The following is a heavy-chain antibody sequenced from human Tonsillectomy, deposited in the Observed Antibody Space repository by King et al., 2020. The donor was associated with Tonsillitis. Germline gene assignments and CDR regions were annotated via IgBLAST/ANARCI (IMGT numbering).Heavy chain of an antibody. V-gene: IGHV5-10-1*03. CDR2: IDPSDSYT. CDR1: GYSFTSYW. D-gene: IGHD6-13*01. J-gene: IGHJ3*02. Sequence: EVQLVESGGEVKKPGESLRISCKGSGYSFTSYWITWVRQMPGKGLEWMGRIDPSDSYTNYSPSFQGHVTISADKSISTAYLQWTSLKASDTAMYYCARHIPPSFAAAAFDIWGQGTMVTVSS. CDR3: ARHIPPSFAAAAFDI.